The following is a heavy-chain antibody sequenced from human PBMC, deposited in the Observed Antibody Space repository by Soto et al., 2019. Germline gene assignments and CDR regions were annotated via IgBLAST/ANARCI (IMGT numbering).Heavy chain of an antibody. CDR2: MNPSNGNA. Sequence: ASVKVSCKASGDTFTKYDINWVRQAPGQGLERMGWMNPSNGNAGYAQNFRGRVTMSSNTSITTAYMELSGLRYEDTAVYYCARRKERSGPNYFDFWGQGTLVTVSS. V-gene: IGHV1-8*01. D-gene: IGHD6-25*01. J-gene: IGHJ4*02. CDR3: ARRKERSGPNYFDF. CDR1: GDTFTKYD.